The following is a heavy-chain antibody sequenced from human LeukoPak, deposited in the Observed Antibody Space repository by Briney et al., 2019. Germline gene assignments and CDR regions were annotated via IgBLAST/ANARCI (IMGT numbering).Heavy chain of an antibody. CDR3: ARGTYYYDSSLDY. V-gene: IGHV4-39*07. Sequence: SETLSLTCTVSGGSISSSSYYWGWIRQPPGKGLEWIGSIYYSGSTYYNPSLKSRVTISVDTSKNQFSLKLSSVTAADTAVYYCARGTYYYDSSLDYWGQGTLVTVSS. CDR2: IYYSGST. CDR1: GGSISSSSYY. J-gene: IGHJ4*02. D-gene: IGHD3-22*01.